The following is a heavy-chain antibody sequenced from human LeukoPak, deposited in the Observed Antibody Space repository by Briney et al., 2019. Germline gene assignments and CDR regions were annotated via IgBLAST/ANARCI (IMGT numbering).Heavy chain of an antibody. CDR2: ITHSGSS. D-gene: IGHD2-21*02. CDR1: GGSFRGFY. J-gene: IGHJ6*03. V-gene: IGHV4-34*01. CDR3: ARSHCGGDCYSSRWQVFYGYYYYYMDV. Sequence: SETLSLTCAVPGGSFRGFYWSWIRQSPDKGLEWIGEITHSGSSSYNPSLRSRLTISVDMSKNQFSLKLKSMTAADTAIYYCARSHCGGDCYSSRWQVFYGYYYYYMDVWAKGTTVTVSS.